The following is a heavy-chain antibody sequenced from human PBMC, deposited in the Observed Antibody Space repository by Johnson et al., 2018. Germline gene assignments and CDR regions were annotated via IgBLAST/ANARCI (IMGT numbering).Heavy chain of an antibody. CDR1: GFTFSSYA. CDR2: ISYDGSNK. CDR3: ARDSYGMDV. V-gene: IGHV3-30*04. J-gene: IGHJ6*02. Sequence: QVQLVQSGGGVVQPGRSLRLSCAASGFTFSSYAMHWVRQAPGKGLEWVAVISYDGSNKYYADSVKGRFTISRDNSKNTLYLQMNSLGAEDTAVYYCARDSYGMDVWGQGTTVTVSS.